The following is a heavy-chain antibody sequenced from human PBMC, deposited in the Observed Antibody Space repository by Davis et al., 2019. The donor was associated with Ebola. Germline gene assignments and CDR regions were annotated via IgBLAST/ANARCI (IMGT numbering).Heavy chain of an antibody. CDR2: ISSTSRTI. CDR1: GFSASLYS. J-gene: IGHJ3*01. D-gene: IGHD2-21*02. Sequence: PGGSLRLSCAFSGFSASLYSLNWVRQAPGKGLEWVSYISSTSRTIYYADSVKGRFTISRDNSRNTLYLQMNGLRVEDTAMYYCAKDTANIWFDVWGQGTMVTVSS. V-gene: IGHV3-48*01. CDR3: AKDTANIWFDV.